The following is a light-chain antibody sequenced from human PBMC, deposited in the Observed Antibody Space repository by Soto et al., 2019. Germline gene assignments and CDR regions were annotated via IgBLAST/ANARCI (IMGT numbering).Light chain of an antibody. Sequence: QSALAQPASVSGSTGQSITISCTGTSSDVGGYNYVSWYQQHPGKAPKLMIYDVSNRPSGVSNRFSGSKSGNTASLTISGLQAEDEADYYCSSYTSSSTPLNVFGTGTKVTVL. CDR1: SSDVGGYNY. V-gene: IGLV2-14*01. J-gene: IGLJ1*01. CDR3: SSYTSSSTPLNV. CDR2: DVS.